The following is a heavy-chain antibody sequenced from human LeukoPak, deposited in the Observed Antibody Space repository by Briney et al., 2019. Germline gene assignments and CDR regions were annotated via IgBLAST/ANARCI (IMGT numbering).Heavy chain of an antibody. Sequence: PSDTLSLTCAVSGYSISTTNWWGWIRQPPGKGLEWIGYIYYSGSTYYKPSLKSRVTMSVDTSKNQFSLKLSSVTAVDTAVYYCARSDHESSGFDYWGQGTPVTVSS. J-gene: IGHJ4*02. CDR1: GYSISTTNW. D-gene: IGHD3-22*01. CDR2: IYYSGST. CDR3: ARSDHESSGFDY. V-gene: IGHV4-28*01.